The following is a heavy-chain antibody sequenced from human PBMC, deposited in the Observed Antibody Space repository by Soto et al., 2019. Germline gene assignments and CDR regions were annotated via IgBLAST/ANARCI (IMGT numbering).Heavy chain of an antibody. D-gene: IGHD4-17*01. CDR3: ARSQTTVTSYDY. V-gene: IGHV4-4*02. J-gene: IGHJ4*02. Sequence: SETLSLTCVVSGASISSSKWWSWVRPPPGKGLEWIGEIYHSGSTNYNPSLKSRVTISVDKSKNQFSLKLSSVTAADTAVYYCARSQTTVTSYDYWGQGTLVTVSS. CDR1: GASISSSKW. CDR2: IYHSGST.